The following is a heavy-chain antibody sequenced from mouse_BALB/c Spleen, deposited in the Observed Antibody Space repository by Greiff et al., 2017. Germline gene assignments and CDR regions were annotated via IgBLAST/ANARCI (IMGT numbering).Heavy chain of an antibody. CDR2: INPYNGAT. Sequence: EVQLQQSGPELVKPGASVKISCKASGYSFTGYYMHWVKQSHVKSLEWIGRINPYNGATSYNQNFKDKASLTVDKSSSTAYMELHSLTSEDSAVYYCARGYYAMDYWGQGTSVTVSS. J-gene: IGHJ4*01. V-gene: IGHV1-26*01. CDR3: ARGYYAMDY. CDR1: GYSFTGYY.